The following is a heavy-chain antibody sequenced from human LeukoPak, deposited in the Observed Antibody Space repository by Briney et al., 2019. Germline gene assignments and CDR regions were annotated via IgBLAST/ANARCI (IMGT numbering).Heavy chain of an antibody. D-gene: IGHD3-10*01. V-gene: IGHV3-30-3*01. J-gene: IGHJ4*02. Sequence: PGRSLRPSCAASGFTFSSYAMHWVRQAPGKGLEWVAVISYDGSNKYYADSVKGRFTISRDNSKNTLYLQMNSLRAEDTAVYYCARGRRITMVRGVPRTQYFDYWGQGTLVTVSS. CDR1: GFTFSSYA. CDR3: ARGRRITMVRGVPRTQYFDY. CDR2: ISYDGSNK.